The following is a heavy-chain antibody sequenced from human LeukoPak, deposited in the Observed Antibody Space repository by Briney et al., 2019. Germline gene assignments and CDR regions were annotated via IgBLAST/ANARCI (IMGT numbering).Heavy chain of an antibody. J-gene: IGHJ3*02. Sequence: GGSLRLSCAASGFTFSSYSMNWVRQAPGKGLEWVSCINSSRSYTYYADSVKGRFTISRDNAKNTLYLQMNSLRAEDTAVYYCARLTWSQWRTTPVAAFDIWGQGTMVTVSS. CDR1: GFTFSSYS. D-gene: IGHD3-3*01. CDR2: INSSRSYT. V-gene: IGHV3-21*01. CDR3: ARLTWSQWRTTPVAAFDI.